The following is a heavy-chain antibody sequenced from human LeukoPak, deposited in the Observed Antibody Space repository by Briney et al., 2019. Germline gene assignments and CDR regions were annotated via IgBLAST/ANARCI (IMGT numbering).Heavy chain of an antibody. CDR3: ARQVMHGYYFDY. V-gene: IGHV4-39*01. Sequence: PSETLSLTCTVSGGSISSSSYYWGWIRQPPGKGLEWIGSIYYSGSTYYNPSLKSRVTISVDTSKNQFSLKLSSVTAADTAVYYCARQVMHGYYFDYWGQGTLVTVSS. D-gene: IGHD2-8*01. CDR2: IYYSGST. J-gene: IGHJ4*02. CDR1: GGSISSSSYY.